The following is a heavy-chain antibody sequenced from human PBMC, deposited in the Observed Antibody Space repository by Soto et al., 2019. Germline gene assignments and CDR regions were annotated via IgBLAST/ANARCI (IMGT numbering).Heavy chain of an antibody. V-gene: IGHV4-34*01. CDR2: INHSGST. J-gene: IGHJ5*02. Sequence: PSETLSLTCAVYGGSFSGYYWSWIRQPPGKGLEWIGEINHSGSTNYNPSLKSRVTISVDTSKTQFSLKLSSVTAADTAVYYCARSRYFDWLSHTSGWFDPWGQGTLVTVSS. CDR1: GGSFSGYY. CDR3: ARSRYFDWLSHTSGWFDP. D-gene: IGHD3-9*01.